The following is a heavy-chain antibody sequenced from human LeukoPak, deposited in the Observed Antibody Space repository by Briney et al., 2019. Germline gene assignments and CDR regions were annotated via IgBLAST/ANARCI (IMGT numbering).Heavy chain of an antibody. V-gene: IGHV1-69*05. CDR3: ARVGRGGGFRDILTGYWGSRANYGMDV. CDR1: GGTFSSYA. D-gene: IGHD3-9*01. J-gene: IGHJ6*02. CDR2: VIPIFGTA. Sequence: SVKVSCKASGGTFSSYAISWVRQAPGQGLEWMGGVIPIFGTANYAQKFQGRVTITTDESTSTACMELSSLRSEDTAVYYCARVGRGGGFRDILTGYWGSRANYGMDVWGQGTTVTVSS.